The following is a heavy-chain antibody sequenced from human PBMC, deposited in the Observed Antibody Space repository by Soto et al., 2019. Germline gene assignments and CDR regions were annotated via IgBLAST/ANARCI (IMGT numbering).Heavy chain of an antibody. Sequence: SQTLSLTCTVSGGSISSGDYYWSWIRQPPGKGLEWIGYIYYSGSTYYNPSLKSRVTISVDTSKNQFSLKLSSVTAADTAVYYCATSKRGYYDSSGYYQAANTPDYWGQGTLVTVSS. D-gene: IGHD3-22*01. V-gene: IGHV4-30-4*01. J-gene: IGHJ4*02. CDR2: IYYSGST. CDR1: GGSISSGDYY. CDR3: ATSKRGYYDSSGYYQAANTPDY.